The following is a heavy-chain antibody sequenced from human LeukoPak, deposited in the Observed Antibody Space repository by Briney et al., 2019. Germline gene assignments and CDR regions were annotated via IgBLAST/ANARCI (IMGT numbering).Heavy chain of an antibody. CDR3: ARHRSTIFGVVAHYYYYMDV. V-gene: IGHV4-38-2*01. Sequence: SETLSLTCAVSGYSISSGYYWGWIRQPPGKGLEGIGSIYHSGSTYYNPSHKSRVTISVDTSKNQFSLKLSSVTAADTAVYYCARHRSTIFGVVAHYYYYMDVWGKGTTVTVSS. CDR2: IYHSGST. CDR1: GYSISSGYY. J-gene: IGHJ6*03. D-gene: IGHD3-3*01.